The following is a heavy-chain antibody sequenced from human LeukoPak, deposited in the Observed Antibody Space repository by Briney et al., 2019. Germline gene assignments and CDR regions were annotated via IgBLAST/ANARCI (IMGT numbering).Heavy chain of an antibody. CDR3: ARDRTTRGNNYYDSSVYYRTDALDI. Sequence: GGSLRLSCAASGFTFDDYGVSWVRQAPGKGLEWVSGINWNGGSTGYADSVKGRFTISRDNAKNSLYLLMNSLRAEDTALYYCARDRTTRGNNYYDSSVYYRTDALDIWGQGTMVTVSS. D-gene: IGHD3-22*01. V-gene: IGHV3-20*04. J-gene: IGHJ3*02. CDR1: GFTFDDYG. CDR2: INWNGGST.